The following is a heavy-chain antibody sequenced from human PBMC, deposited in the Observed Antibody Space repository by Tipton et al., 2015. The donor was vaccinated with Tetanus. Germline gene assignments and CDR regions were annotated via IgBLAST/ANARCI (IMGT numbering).Heavy chain of an antibody. D-gene: IGHD6-19*01. Sequence: TLSLTCTVSGGSISSYYWSWIRQPAGKGLEWIGRIYTSGSTNYNPSLKSRATISVDTSKNQFSLRLTSVTATETAVYYCARRSYNSGWYCFDYWGQGTLVTVSS. CDR1: GGSISSYY. CDR3: ARRSYNSGWYCFDY. CDR2: IYTSGST. V-gene: IGHV4-4*07. J-gene: IGHJ4*02.